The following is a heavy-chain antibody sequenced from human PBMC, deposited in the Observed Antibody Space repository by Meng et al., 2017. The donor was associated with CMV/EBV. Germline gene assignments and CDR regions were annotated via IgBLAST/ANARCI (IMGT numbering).Heavy chain of an antibody. Sequence: SVKVSCKASGGTFSSYAISWVRQAPGQGLEWMGGIIPILGIANYAQKFQGRVTITADKSTSTAYMELSSLRSEDTAVYYCARRGNPGGSFEFDYWGQGTLVTVSS. CDR3: ARRGNPGGSFEFDY. V-gene: IGHV1-69*10. CDR2: IIPILGIA. J-gene: IGHJ4*02. CDR1: GGTFSSYA. D-gene: IGHD1-14*01.